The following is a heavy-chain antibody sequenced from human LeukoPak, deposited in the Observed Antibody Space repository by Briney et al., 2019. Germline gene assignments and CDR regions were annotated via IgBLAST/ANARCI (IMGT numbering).Heavy chain of an antibody. V-gene: IGHV3-30*03. CDR1: GFTFSSYG. Sequence: PGGSLRLSCAASGFTFSSYGMHWVRQPPGTGLEWVAVISYDGSNKYYADSVKGRFTISRDNSKNTLYLQMNSLRAEDTAVYYCARGPSGYNNTGGQGTLVTVSS. CDR2: ISYDGSNK. D-gene: IGHD5-12*01. J-gene: IGHJ4*02. CDR3: ARGPSGYNNT.